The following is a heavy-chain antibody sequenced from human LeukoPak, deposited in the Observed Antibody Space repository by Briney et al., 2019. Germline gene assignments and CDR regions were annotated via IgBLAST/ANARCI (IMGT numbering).Heavy chain of an antibody. V-gene: IGHV4-4*02. CDR3: ASSYYYDSSGSPY. CDR2: IYHSGST. J-gene: IGHJ4*02. CDR1: GGSISSSNW. D-gene: IGHD3-22*01. Sequence: SGTLSLTCAVSGGSISSSNWWSWVRQPPGKGLEWIGEIYHSGSTNYNPSLKSRVTISVDKSKNQFSLKLSSVTAADTAVYYCASSYYYDSSGSPYWGQGTLVTVSS.